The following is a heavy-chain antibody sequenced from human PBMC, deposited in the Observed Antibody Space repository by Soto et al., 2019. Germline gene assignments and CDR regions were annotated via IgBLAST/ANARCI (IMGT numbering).Heavy chain of an antibody. CDR1: GFTFSTYA. J-gene: IGHJ4*02. CDR3: AREGVYYISVHYFDT. Sequence: QVQLAESGGGVVQPGRSLRLSCGASGFTFSTYAMHWVRQAPGTGLEWVASISYDGRYQNYADSVKGRFTISRDNSYNTMSLQMNNLRTADSAMYYCAREGVYYISVHYFDTWGQGPMVTVSS. V-gene: IGHV3-30*04. CDR2: ISYDGRYQ. D-gene: IGHD6-19*01.